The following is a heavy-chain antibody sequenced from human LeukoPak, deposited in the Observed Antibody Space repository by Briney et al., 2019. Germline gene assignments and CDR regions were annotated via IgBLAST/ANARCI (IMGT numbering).Heavy chain of an antibody. V-gene: IGHV4-59*01. D-gene: IGHD6-13*01. Sequence: SETLSLTCTVSGGSISSNYWSWIRQPPGKGLEWIGYIYYSGSTNYNPSLKSRVTISVDTSKNQFSLKLSSVTAADTAVYYCARIVRSSSWYLANWFDPWGQGTLVTVSS. J-gene: IGHJ5*02. CDR1: GGSISSNY. CDR2: IYYSGST. CDR3: ARIVRSSSWYLANWFDP.